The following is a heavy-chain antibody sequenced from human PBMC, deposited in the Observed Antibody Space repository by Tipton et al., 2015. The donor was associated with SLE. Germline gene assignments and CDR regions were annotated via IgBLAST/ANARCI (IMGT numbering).Heavy chain of an antibody. J-gene: IGHJ5*02. CDR2: ISYDATNK. Sequence: SLRLSCIASGFTFGEYGMSWFRQAPGKGLEWVAVISYDATNKYYADSVKGRFTISRDNSKNTLYLQMNSLRAEDTAVYYCAKADYYGSGSSLDWFDPWGQGTLVTVSS. CDR3: AKADYYGSGSSLDWFDP. CDR1: GFTFGEYG. D-gene: IGHD3-10*01. V-gene: IGHV3-30*12.